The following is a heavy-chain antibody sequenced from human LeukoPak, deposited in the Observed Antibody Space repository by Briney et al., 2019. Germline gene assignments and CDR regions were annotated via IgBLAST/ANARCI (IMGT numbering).Heavy chain of an antibody. J-gene: IGHJ3*02. CDR3: AKERIAAAGTDAFDI. Sequence: SETLSLTCAVSGGSISGSNWWSWVRQPPGKGLEWIGEIYHSGSTNYNPSLKSRVTISVDKSRNQFSLKLSSVTAADTAVYYCAKERIAAAGTDAFDIWGQGTMVTVSS. CDR2: IYHSGST. D-gene: IGHD6-13*01. CDR1: GGSISGSNW. V-gene: IGHV4-4*02.